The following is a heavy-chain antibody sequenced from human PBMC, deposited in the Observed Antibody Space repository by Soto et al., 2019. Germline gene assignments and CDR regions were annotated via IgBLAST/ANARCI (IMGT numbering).Heavy chain of an antibody. CDR1: GGSITSSEYS. D-gene: IGHD6-6*01. CDR2: IYHTGTL. Sequence: PSETLSLTCNVSGGSITSSEYSWNWIRQAPGKGLEWIGFIYHTGTLYYNPSLKSRVTISLDRSENLFSLKLSSVTAADTAVYFCARDYYSRSSPRYFDSWCQGTLVTV. CDR3: ARDYYSRSSPRYFDS. J-gene: IGHJ4*02. V-gene: IGHV4-30-2*01.